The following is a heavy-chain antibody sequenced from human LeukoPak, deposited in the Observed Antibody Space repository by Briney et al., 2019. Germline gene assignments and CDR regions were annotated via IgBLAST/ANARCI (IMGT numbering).Heavy chain of an antibody. CDR1: EFTFSSYS. CDR3: AKGRSGSSPFDY. Sequence: PGGSLRLSCGAFEFTFSSYSMNWVRQAPGKGLEWVSYISSSSTTIYYADSVKGRFTISRDNAKNSLYLQMNSLRAEDTAVYYCAKGRSGSSPFDYWGQGTLVTVSS. D-gene: IGHD3-10*01. CDR2: ISSSSTTI. V-gene: IGHV3-48*01. J-gene: IGHJ4*02.